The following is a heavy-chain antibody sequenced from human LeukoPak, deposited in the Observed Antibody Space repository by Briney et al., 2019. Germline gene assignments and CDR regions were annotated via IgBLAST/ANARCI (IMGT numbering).Heavy chain of an antibody. J-gene: IGHJ6*03. V-gene: IGHV3-21*01. CDR3: ARVIVFRGYMDV. D-gene: IGHD1-26*01. Sequence: PGGSLRLSCETSGFTFSSHDMNWVRQAPGKGLEWVSSISSSSSYIYYADSVKGRFTISRDNAKNSLYLQMNSLRAEDTAVYYCARVIVFRGYMDVWGKGTTVTVSS. CDR1: GFTFSSHD. CDR2: ISSSSSYI.